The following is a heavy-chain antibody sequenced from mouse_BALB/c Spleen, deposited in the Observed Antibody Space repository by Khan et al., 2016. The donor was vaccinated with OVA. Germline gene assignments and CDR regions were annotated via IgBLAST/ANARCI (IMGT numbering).Heavy chain of an antibody. CDR2: ISSGSSTI. CDR3: ARRGGKYYAMDY. J-gene: IGHJ4*01. Sequence: EVELVESGGGLVQPGGSRKLSCAASGFTFSSFGMHWVRRAPEKGLEWVAYISSGSSTIYYADTVKGRFTISRDNPKNTLFLQMTSLRSEDTAMYYCARRGGKYYAMDYWGQGTSVTVSS. V-gene: IGHV5-17*02. CDR1: GFTFSSFG.